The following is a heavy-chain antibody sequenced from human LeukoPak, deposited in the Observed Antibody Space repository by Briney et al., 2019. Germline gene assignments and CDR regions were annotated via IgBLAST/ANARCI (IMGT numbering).Heavy chain of an antibody. CDR3: ARHPYCGGDCFPPYYFDY. D-gene: IGHD2-21*02. Sequence: SETLSLTCTVPGGSISSYYWSWIRQPPGKGLEWIGYIYYSGSTNYNPSLKSRVTISVDTSKNQFSLKLSSVTAADTAVYYCARHPYCGGDCFPPYYFDYWGQGTLVTVSS. CDR1: GGSISSYY. CDR2: IYYSGST. J-gene: IGHJ4*02. V-gene: IGHV4-59*01.